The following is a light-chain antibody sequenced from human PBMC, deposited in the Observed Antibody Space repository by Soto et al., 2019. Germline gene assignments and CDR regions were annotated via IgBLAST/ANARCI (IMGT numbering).Light chain of an antibody. CDR3: QVWDSSSDLWV. CDR1: NIGTKS. V-gene: IGLV3-21*02. J-gene: IGLJ3*02. CDR2: DDS. Sequence: SYELTQPPSVSVAPGQTARLSCGGNNIGTKSVHWYQQGPGQAPVLVVHDDSDRPSGIPERFSGSNSGNTATLTISRVEAGDEADYYCQVWDSSSDLWVFGGGTKLTVL.